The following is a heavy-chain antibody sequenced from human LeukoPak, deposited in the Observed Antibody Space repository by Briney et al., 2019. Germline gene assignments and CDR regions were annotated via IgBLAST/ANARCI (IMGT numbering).Heavy chain of an antibody. Sequence: SETLSLTCTVSGGSISSYYWSWIRQPPGKGLEWIGYIYYSGSTNYNPSLKSRVTISVDTSKNQFSLKLSSVTAADTAVYYCARENGYNRLYYFDYGGQGTLVTVSS. CDR3: ARENGYNRLYYFDY. D-gene: IGHD5-24*01. V-gene: IGHV4-59*01. CDR2: IYYSGST. J-gene: IGHJ4*02. CDR1: GGSISSYY.